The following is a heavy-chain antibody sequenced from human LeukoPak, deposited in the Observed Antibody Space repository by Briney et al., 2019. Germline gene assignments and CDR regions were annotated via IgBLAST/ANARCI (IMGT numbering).Heavy chain of an antibody. CDR2: IYTSGST. CDR3: AREILGYCSGGSCQDYYYYYMDV. D-gene: IGHD2-15*01. CDR1: GGSISSGSYY. V-gene: IGHV4-61*02. Sequence: TLSLTCTVSGGSISSGSYYWSWIRQPAGKGLEWIGRIYTSGSTNYNPSLKSRVTISVDTSKNQFSLKLSSVTAADTAVYYCAREILGYCSGGSCQDYYYYYMDVWGKGTTVTISS. J-gene: IGHJ6*03.